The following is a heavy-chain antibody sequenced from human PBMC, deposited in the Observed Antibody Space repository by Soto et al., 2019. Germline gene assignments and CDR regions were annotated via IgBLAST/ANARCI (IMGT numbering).Heavy chain of an antibody. J-gene: IGHJ6*02. Sequence: ASVKVSCKASGYTFTSYGISWVRQAPGQGLEWMGWISAYNGNTNYAQKLQGRVTMTTDTSTSTAYMELRSLRSDDTAVYYCARDGAGYSCGHVYGMDVWGQGTTVTVSS. CDR3: ARDGAGYSCGHVYGMDV. D-gene: IGHD5-18*01. CDR2: ISAYNGNT. V-gene: IGHV1-18*01. CDR1: GYTFTSYG.